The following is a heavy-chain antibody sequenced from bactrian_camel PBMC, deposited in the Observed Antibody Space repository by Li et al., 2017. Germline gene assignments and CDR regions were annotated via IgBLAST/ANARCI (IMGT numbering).Heavy chain of an antibody. CDR3: ATARGFRDPPRTRDFKS. V-gene: IGHV3S53*01. D-gene: IGHD1*01. CDR2: ADADRRT. CDR1: GATYSRRC. Sequence: HVQLVESGGGSVQAGGSLILSCTFSGATYSRRCMAWFRQVPGKGREAVAAADADRRTIYGDFVEGRFTIDRDNPKKKIVYLHMDNLKPEDTSIYYCATARGFRDPPRTRDFKSWGQGTQVTVS. J-gene: IGHJ6*01.